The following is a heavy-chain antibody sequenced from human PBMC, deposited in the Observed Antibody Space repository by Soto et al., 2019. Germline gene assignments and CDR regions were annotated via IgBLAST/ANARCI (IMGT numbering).Heavy chain of an antibody. Sequence: QVQLVESGGGVVQPGRSLRLSCAASGFTFSNYGMHWVRQAPGKGLEGVALISYDGSNKYYADSVKGRFTISRDNSKNTLYLQMNSLRAEDTAVYYCATRRDGYNYRDYWGQGTLVTVSS. V-gene: IGHV3-30*03. CDR1: GFTFSNYG. CDR3: ATRRDGYNYRDY. CDR2: ISYDGSNK. J-gene: IGHJ4*02. D-gene: IGHD5-12*01.